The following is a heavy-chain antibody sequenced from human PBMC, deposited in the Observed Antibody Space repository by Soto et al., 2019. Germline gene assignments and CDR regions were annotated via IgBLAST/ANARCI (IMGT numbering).Heavy chain of an antibody. Sequence: GASVKVSCKASGGTFSSYAISWVRQAPGQGLEWMGGIIPIFGTANYAQKFQGRVTITADESTSTAYMELSSLRSEDTAVYYCATMGDGYNSAVDYWGQGTLVTVSS. CDR3: ATMGDGYNSAVDY. J-gene: IGHJ4*02. CDR2: IIPIFGTA. V-gene: IGHV1-69*13. CDR1: GGTFSSYA. D-gene: IGHD5-12*01.